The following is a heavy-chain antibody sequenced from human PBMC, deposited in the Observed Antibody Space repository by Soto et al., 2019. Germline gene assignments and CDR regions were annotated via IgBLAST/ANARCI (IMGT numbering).Heavy chain of an antibody. Sequence: QVQLVQSGAEVKKPGSSVKVSCKAPGGIFSSYVINWVRQAPGQGLEWMGGFNPILKTADHAQTFQGRVTIAADEXXSXGXXDGNRLRNQDRTVYILAKDLHYSGDGCKNFCIIVVWGQGPKV. J-gene: IGHJ6*01. D-gene: IGHD2-15*01. V-gene: IGHV1-69*11. CDR2: FNPILKTA. CDR3: AKDLHYSGDGCKNFCIIVV. CDR1: GGIFSSYV.